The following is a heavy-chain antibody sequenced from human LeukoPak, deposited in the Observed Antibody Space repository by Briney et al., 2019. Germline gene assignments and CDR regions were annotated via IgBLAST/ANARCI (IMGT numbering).Heavy chain of an antibody. CDR2: IYYSGCT. CDR3: ARQLGYCSSTSCYADKVDY. CDR1: GRSISSSSYY. Sequence: SETQSLTCTVSGRSISSSSYYWAWIRQPPGKGLERIGGIYYSGCTYYNPSLKSRVTIPVDTSKNQFSLKLSSVTAADTAVYYCARQLGYCSSTSCYADKVDYWGQGTLVSVPS. J-gene: IGHJ4*02. D-gene: IGHD2-2*01. V-gene: IGHV4-39*01.